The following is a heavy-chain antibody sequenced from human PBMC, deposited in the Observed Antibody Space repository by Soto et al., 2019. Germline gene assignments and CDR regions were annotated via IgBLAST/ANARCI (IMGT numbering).Heavy chain of an antibody. J-gene: IGHJ4*01. Sequence: ASLKAACKNSGYPRARLSLHCVRQSPGKGLEGVGGFAPEEREILFAPKFLGRVTLTEDTSADTAYMELTSLTSEDTAVYFCAATLLPPYEFAFGGVGAGASDYWG. CDR3: AATLLPPYEFAFGGVGAGASDY. D-gene: IGHD3-16*01. V-gene: IGHV1-24*01. CDR1: GYPRARLS. CDR2: FAPEEREI.